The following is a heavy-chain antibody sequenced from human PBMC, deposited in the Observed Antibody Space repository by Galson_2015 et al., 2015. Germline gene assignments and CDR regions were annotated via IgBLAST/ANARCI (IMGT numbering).Heavy chain of an antibody. J-gene: IGHJ4*02. Sequence: SLRLSCAASGFTFSSYAMHWVRQAPGKGLEWVAVISYDGSNKYYADSVKGRFTISRDNSKNTLYLQMNSLRAEDTAVYYCARSGTYNGSGSYCILWGQGTLVTVSS. CDR2: ISYDGSNK. V-gene: IGHV3-30-3*01. CDR3: ARSGTYNGSGSYCIL. D-gene: IGHD3-10*01. CDR1: GFTFSSYA.